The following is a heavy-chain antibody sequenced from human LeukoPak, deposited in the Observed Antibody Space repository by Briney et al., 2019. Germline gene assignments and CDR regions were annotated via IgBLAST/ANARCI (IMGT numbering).Heavy chain of an antibody. V-gene: IGHV4-34*01. Sequence: SETLSLTCAVYGGSFSGYYWSWIRQSPEKGLEWIGHINHVGSTNYNPSLRSRVTLSVDTSNSQFSLVVKSVTAADTATYYCARGQGWPPHFDFWGQGALVTVSS. J-gene: IGHJ4*02. D-gene: IGHD5-24*01. CDR2: INHVGST. CDR3: ARGQGWPPHFDF. CDR1: GGSFSGYY.